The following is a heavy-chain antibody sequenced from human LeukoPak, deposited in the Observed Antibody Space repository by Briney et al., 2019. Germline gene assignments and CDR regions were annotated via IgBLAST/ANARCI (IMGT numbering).Heavy chain of an antibody. Sequence: SETLSLTCTVSGGSITNYYWTWIRQPPGKGLEWIGYIFYTGSDNSNYNPSLKSRVTISVDTSKNQFSLKLSSVTAADTAVYYCAAHLGSGYYYEHSLGAFDIWGQGTMVTVSS. J-gene: IGHJ3*02. CDR2: IFYTGSDNS. CDR1: GGSITNYY. CDR3: AAHLGSGYYYEHSLGAFDI. D-gene: IGHD3-22*01. V-gene: IGHV4-59*01.